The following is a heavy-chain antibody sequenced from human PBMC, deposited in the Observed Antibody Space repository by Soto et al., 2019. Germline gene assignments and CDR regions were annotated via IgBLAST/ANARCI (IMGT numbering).Heavy chain of an antibody. Sequence: EVQLVESGGGLVQPGRSLRLSCAASGFTFDDYAMHWVRQAPGKGLEWVSGISWNSGSIGYADSVKGRFTISRDNAKNSLYLQMNSLSAEDTALYYCAKSRALTNYFDYWGQGTLVTVSS. J-gene: IGHJ4*02. CDR3: AKSRALTNYFDY. CDR1: GFTFDDYA. D-gene: IGHD2-2*01. V-gene: IGHV3-9*01. CDR2: ISWNSGSI.